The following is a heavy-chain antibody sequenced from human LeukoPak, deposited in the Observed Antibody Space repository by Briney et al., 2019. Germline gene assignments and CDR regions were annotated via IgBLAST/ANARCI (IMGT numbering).Heavy chain of an antibody. V-gene: IGHV4-61*02. Sequence: PSQTLSLTCAVSGGSISSGSYYWSWIRQPAGKGLEWIGRIYTSGSTNYNPSLKSRVTISVDTSKNQFSLKLSSVTAADTAVYYCARRGVNAKRRGAGYFDYWGQGTLVTVSS. CDR1: GGSISSGSYY. J-gene: IGHJ4*02. CDR3: ARRGVNAKRRGAGYFDY. D-gene: IGHD1-26*01. CDR2: IYTSGST.